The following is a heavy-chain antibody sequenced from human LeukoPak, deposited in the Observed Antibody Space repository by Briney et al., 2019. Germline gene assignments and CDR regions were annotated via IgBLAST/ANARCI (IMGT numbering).Heavy chain of an antibody. CDR1: GYTFTDYY. CDR3: ARGNYYGSGSYYQNWFDP. Sequence: GASVKVSCKASGYTFTDYYMHWVRQATGQGLEWMGWMNPNSGNTGYAQKFQGRVTITRNTSISTAYMELSSLRSEDTAVYYCARGNYYGSGSYYQNWFDPWGQGTLVTVSS. J-gene: IGHJ5*02. CDR2: MNPNSGNT. V-gene: IGHV1-8*03. D-gene: IGHD3-10*01.